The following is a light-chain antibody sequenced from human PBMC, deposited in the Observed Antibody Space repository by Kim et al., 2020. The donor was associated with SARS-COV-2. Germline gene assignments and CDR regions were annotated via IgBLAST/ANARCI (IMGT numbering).Light chain of an antibody. J-gene: IGKJ4*01. Sequence: EVVMTQSPDTLSVSPGERGTLSCRASQGVSSKLAWYQQKPGQSPRLLIYDASTRATGIPARFSGSGSGTEFTLTISGLQAEDYAVYYCQQYDKWPLTFGGGTKVDIK. V-gene: IGKV3-15*01. CDR3: QQYDKWPLT. CDR1: QGVSSK. CDR2: DAS.